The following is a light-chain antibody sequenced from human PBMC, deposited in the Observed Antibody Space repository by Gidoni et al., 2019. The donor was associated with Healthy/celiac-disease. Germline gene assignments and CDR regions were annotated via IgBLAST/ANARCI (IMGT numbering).Light chain of an antibody. V-gene: IGKV1-39*01. Sequence: IQITQSPSSLSASVGDRVTITCRASQSISSYLNWYHQKPGKAPKLLIYAASSLQSGVPSRFSGSGSGTDFTITISSLQPEDFATYYCQQSYSTPPYTFGQGTKLEIK. CDR2: AAS. J-gene: IGKJ2*01. CDR1: QSISSY. CDR3: QQSYSTPPYT.